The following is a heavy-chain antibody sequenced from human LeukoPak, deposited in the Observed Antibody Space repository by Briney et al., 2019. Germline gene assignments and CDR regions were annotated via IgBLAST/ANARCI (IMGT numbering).Heavy chain of an antibody. V-gene: IGHV3-9*03. CDR1: GFTFDDYA. Sequence: PGRSLRLSCAASGFTFDDYAMHWVRQAPGKGLEWVSAISWNSGSIGYADSVKGRFTISRDNAKNSLYLQMNTLRAEDMALYYCAKDEFVASDFTGAFDIWGQGTMVTVSS. J-gene: IGHJ3*02. CDR3: AKDEFVASDFTGAFDI. CDR2: ISWNSGSI. D-gene: IGHD2-8*02.